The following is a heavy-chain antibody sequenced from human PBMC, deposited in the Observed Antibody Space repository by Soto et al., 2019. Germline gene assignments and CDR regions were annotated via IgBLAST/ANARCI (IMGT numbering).Heavy chain of an antibody. V-gene: IGHV4-4*02. CDR2: IYHSGST. J-gene: IGHJ5*02. CDR3: ARAYDYGSNWFDP. D-gene: IGHD4-17*01. Sequence: SETLSLTCAVSGGSISSSNWWSWVRQPPGKGLEWIGEIYHSGSTNYNPSLKSRVTISVDKSKNQFSLKLSSVTAADTAVYYCARAYDYGSNWFDPWGQGILVTVSS. CDR1: GGSISSSNW.